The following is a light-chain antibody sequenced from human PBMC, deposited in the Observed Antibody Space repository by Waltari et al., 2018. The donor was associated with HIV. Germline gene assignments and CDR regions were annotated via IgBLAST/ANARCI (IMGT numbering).Light chain of an antibody. CDR1: NPRTYY. CDR2: GKN. CDR3: KTRDRSGNLYV. J-gene: IGLJ1*01. Sequence: SSELTQDPAVSVALGQTVKITCQGDNPRTYYASWYQQKPGQAPVLVSYGKNRRPSEIPDRFSSSASRNKAFLTITGAQAEDEAEYYCKTRDRSGNLYVFGTGTTVTVL. V-gene: IGLV3-19*01.